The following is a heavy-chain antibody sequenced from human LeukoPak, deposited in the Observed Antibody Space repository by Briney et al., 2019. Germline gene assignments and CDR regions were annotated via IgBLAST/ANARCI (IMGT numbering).Heavy chain of an antibody. CDR2: ISWNSGSI. D-gene: IGHD2-2*02. J-gene: IGHJ4*02. Sequence: PVGSLRLSCAVSGFSFDDYAMHWVRQAPGKGLEWVSGISWNSGSIGYADSVKGRFTISRDNAKNSLFLQMNSLRAEDTALYYCAKARAKAAAAINYWGQGSLVTVSS. CDR3: AKARAKAAAAINY. V-gene: IGHV3-9*01. CDR1: GFSFDDYA.